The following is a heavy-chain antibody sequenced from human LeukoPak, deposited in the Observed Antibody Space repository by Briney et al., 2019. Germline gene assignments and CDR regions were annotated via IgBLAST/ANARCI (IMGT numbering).Heavy chain of an antibody. CDR1: GGSFSSYY. CDR3: ATLTTVTQGYFDS. D-gene: IGHD4-17*01. CDR2: IYYTGST. V-gene: IGHV4-59*08. J-gene: IGHJ4*02. Sequence: SETLSLTCAVYGGSFSSYYWSWVRQPPGKGLEWIGYIYYTGSTNYNPSLKSRLTISVDTSKNQFSLKLSSVTATDTAVYYCATLTTVTQGYFDSWGQGTLVTVSS.